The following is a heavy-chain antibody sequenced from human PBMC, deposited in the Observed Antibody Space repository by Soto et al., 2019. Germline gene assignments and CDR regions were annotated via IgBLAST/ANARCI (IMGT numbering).Heavy chain of an antibody. CDR3: ARASSSHPNYYYYYMDV. CDR1: GGSFSGCY. Sequence: SETLSLTCAVYGGSFSGCYWSWIRQPPGKGLEWIGEINHSGSTNYNPSLKSRVTISVDTSKNQFSLKLSSVTAADTAVYYCARASSSHPNYYYYYMDVWGKGTTVTVSS. V-gene: IGHV4-34*01. J-gene: IGHJ6*03. CDR2: INHSGST. D-gene: IGHD6-6*01.